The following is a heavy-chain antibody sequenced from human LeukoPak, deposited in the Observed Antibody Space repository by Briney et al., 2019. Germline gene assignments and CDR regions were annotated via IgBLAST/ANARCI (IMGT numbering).Heavy chain of an antibody. CDR1: GASMSSNY. CDR3: ARDVLVTSSPDAFDI. CDR2: ISYSGNT. J-gene: IGHJ3*02. V-gene: IGHV4-59*06. D-gene: IGHD2-21*02. Sequence: PSETLSLTCNVSGASMSSNYWSWIRQPPGKGLQWIGYISYSGNTYYSPSLKSRVSISLDASKNQFSLKLTSVTAADTATYFCARDVLVTSSPDAFDIWGQGTMVTVSS.